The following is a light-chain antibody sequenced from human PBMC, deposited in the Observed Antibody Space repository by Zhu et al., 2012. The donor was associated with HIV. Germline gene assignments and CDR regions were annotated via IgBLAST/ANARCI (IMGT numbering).Light chain of an antibody. CDR3: QRYGSFTWT. J-gene: IGKJ1*01. Sequence: EIVLMQSPGTLSLSPGERATLSCRASQYVSSNFLAWYQQKPGQAPRVPIYGTSSRATGIPDRFSGSGSGTHFTLTVSRLEPEDSAVYYCQRYGSFTWTFGQGTKVEIK. CDR2: GTS. V-gene: IGKV3-20*01. CDR1: QYVSSNF.